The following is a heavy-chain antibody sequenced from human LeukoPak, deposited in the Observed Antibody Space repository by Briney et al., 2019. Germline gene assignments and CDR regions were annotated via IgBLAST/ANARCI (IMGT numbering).Heavy chain of an antibody. J-gene: IGHJ4*02. CDR1: GYTFTGYY. D-gene: IGHD6-19*01. CDR2: INPNSGGT. Sequence: ASVKVSCKASGYTFTGYYMHWVRQAPGQGLEWMGWINPNSGGTDYAQRFQGRVTMTRDTSISTAYMELSRLRSDDTAVYYCARGPSSGSFLSQFDYWGQGTLVTVSS. V-gene: IGHV1-2*02. CDR3: ARGPSSGSFLSQFDY.